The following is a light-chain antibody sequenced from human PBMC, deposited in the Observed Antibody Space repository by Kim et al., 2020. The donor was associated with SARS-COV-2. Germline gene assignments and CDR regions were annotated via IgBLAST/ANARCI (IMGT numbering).Light chain of an antibody. CDR3: SSYTSSSTWV. Sequence: GQAITISGTGTSSGVGGYNYVSWYQQHPGKAPKLMIYDVSDRPSGVSNRFSGSKSGNTASLTISGLQAEDEADYYCSSYTSSSTWVFGGGTQLTVL. V-gene: IGLV2-14*03. CDR2: DVS. J-gene: IGLJ3*02. CDR1: SSGVGGYNY.